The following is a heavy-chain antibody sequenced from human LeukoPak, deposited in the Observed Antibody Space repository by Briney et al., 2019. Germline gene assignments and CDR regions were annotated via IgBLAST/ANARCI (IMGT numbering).Heavy chain of an antibody. CDR3: ARNKYTSGWSTFDY. J-gene: IGHJ4*02. CDR2: VYYSGNT. Sequence: SETLSLTCTVSGDSIRSSSNYYWGWIRQPPGKGLEWTGSVYYSGNTYYNPSLKTRVTISADTSKNQFSLKLSSVTAADTAVYYCARNKYTSGWSTFDYWGQGTLVTVSS. D-gene: IGHD6-19*01. CDR1: GDSIRSSSNYY. V-gene: IGHV4-39*01.